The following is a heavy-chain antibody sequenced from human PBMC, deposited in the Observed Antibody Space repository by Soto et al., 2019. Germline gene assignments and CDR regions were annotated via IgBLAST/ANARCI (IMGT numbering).Heavy chain of an antibody. D-gene: IGHD6-19*01. Sequence: SETLSLTCTVSGGSISSHYWSWIRQPPGKGLEWIGYIYYSGSTNYNPSLKSRVTISVDTSKNQFSLKLSSVTAADTAVYYCARRAVAGTWCYYWDQGTLVTV. CDR2: IYYSGST. V-gene: IGHV4-59*08. CDR3: ARRAVAGTWCYY. J-gene: IGHJ4*02. CDR1: GGSISSHY.